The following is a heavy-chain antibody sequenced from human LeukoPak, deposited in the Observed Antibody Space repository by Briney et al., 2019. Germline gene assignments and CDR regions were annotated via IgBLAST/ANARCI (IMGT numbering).Heavy chain of an antibody. D-gene: IGHD5-24*01. V-gene: IGHV3-53*01. CDR2: IFGAGNT. Sequence: GGFLRLSCAASGFTVSGNYMNWVRQAPGKGLEWVSIIFGAGNTYYADSVKGRFTISRDNSKNTLFLQMSSLRAEDTAVYYCAKDLGGDAFPPGYWGQGTLVTVSS. J-gene: IGHJ4*02. CDR3: AKDLGGDAFPPGY. CDR1: GFTVSGNY.